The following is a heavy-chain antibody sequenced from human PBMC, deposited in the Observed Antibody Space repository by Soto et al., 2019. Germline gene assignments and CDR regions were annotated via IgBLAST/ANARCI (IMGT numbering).Heavy chain of an antibody. V-gene: IGHV3-7*01. CDR2: INQNGGER. CDR3: ARARRLVGTTAHFDY. J-gene: IGHJ4*02. Sequence: EVKLVESGGGLVQPGGSLRLSCAASGLTFTNYWMSWVRQAPGKGLEWVANINQNGGERNYVDSVKGRFINSRDNANNSLSLQMNSLRAEDTAVYYCARARRLVGTTAHFDYWGQGALVTVSS. D-gene: IGHD1-26*01. CDR1: GLTFTNYW.